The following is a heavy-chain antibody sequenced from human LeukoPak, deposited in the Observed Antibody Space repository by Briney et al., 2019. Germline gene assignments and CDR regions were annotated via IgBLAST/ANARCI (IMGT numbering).Heavy chain of an antibody. CDR3: ARGATGYDYVWGSYRPNWFDP. Sequence: PSETLSLTCTVSGGSISSSSYYWGWIRQPPGKGLEWIGSIYYSGSTYYNPSLKSRVTISVDTSKNQFSLKLSSVTAADTAVYYCARGATGYDYVWGSYRPNWFDPWGQGTLVTVSS. CDR1: GGSISSSSYY. V-gene: IGHV4-39*07. CDR2: IYYSGST. J-gene: IGHJ5*02. D-gene: IGHD3-16*02.